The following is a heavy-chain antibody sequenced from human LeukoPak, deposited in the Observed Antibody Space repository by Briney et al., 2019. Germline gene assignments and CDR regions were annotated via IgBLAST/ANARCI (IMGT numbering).Heavy chain of an antibody. Sequence: GGSLRLSCAASGFTFSSYWMSWVRQAPGKGLEWVANIKQDGSEKYYVDSVKGRFTISRDNSKSTLYLQMNSLRAEDTAVYYCAKDRWELLLDAFDIWGQGTMVTVSS. V-gene: IGHV3-7*03. D-gene: IGHD1-26*01. J-gene: IGHJ3*02. CDR1: GFTFSSYW. CDR3: AKDRWELLLDAFDI. CDR2: IKQDGSEK.